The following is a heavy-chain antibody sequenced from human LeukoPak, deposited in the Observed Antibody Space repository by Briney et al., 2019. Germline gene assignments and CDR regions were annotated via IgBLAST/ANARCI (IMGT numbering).Heavy chain of an antibody. Sequence: GGSLRLSCAASGFTFSSYEMNWVRQAPGKGLEWVSSISSNSNYIYYADSVKGRFTISRDNAKNSLYLQMNSLRAEDTAVYYCARGQTMIVVTIDYWGQGTLVTVSS. CDR1: GFTFSSYE. V-gene: IGHV3-21*01. CDR3: ARGQTMIVVTIDY. CDR2: ISSNSNYI. D-gene: IGHD3-22*01. J-gene: IGHJ4*02.